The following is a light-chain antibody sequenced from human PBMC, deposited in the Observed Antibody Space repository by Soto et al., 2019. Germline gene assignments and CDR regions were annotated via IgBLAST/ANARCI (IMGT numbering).Light chain of an antibody. CDR2: DAS. J-gene: IGKJ1*01. CDR3: QQYNSYSWT. CDR1: QTISSW. Sequence: DIQMPQAPSSLSGPVGERVTISCRASQTISSWLAWYQHKPATAPKLLIDDASTLESGVPSRCSGSRSGTEFTLTISSLQPDDFATYYCQQYNSYSWTFGQGTKVDIK. V-gene: IGKV1-5*01.